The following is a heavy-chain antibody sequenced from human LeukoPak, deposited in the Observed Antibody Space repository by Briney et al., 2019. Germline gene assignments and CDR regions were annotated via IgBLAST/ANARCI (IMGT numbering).Heavy chain of an antibody. J-gene: IGHJ4*02. CDR1: GFAFSDYS. CDR3: ARAIRL. D-gene: IGHD1-1*01. CDR2: ITGISDI. V-gene: IGHV3-69-1*02. Sequence: GVSLRLSCTASGFAFSDYSVNWVRQAPGKGLEWVSCITGISDIYYADSVKGRFTISRDNAKNSVHLQMNSLRAEDTGIYYCARAIRLWGQGTLVTVSS.